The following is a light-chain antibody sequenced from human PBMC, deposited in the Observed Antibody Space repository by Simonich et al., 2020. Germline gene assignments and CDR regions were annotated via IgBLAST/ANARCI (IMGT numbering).Light chain of an antibody. Sequence: AIQMTQSPSSLYASVEDRVTIPCRASQGIRNDLGWYQQKPGKSPKLLISAASSLQSGVPSRFSGSGSGTDFTLTISSLQPEDFATYYCLQDYNYPWTFGQGTKVEIK. CDR2: AAS. J-gene: IGKJ1*01. CDR3: LQDYNYPWT. V-gene: IGKV1-6*01. CDR1: QGIRND.